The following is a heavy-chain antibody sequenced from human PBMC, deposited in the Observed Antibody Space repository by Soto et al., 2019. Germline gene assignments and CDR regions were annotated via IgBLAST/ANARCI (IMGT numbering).Heavy chain of an antibody. Sequence: ASVKVSCKASGYTFTSYGISWVRQAPGQGLEWMVCISAYNGNTNYAQKLQGRVTMTTDTSTSTAYMELRSLRSEDTAVYYCATVPSPLGATLVNWFDPWGQGTLVTVSS. CDR2: ISAYNGNT. V-gene: IGHV1-18*04. CDR3: ATVPSPLGATLVNWFDP. CDR1: GYTFTSYG. D-gene: IGHD1-26*01. J-gene: IGHJ5*02.